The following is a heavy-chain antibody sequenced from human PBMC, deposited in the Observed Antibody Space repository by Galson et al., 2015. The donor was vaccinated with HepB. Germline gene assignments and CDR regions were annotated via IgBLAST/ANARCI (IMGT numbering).Heavy chain of an antibody. J-gene: IGHJ4*02. D-gene: IGHD6-13*01. CDR3: ASGYGSTWGLFDC. CDR2: INQYGSEI. CDR1: GFTFSTYW. V-gene: IGHV3-7*01. Sequence: SLRLSCAASGFTFSTYWMSWVRQAPGKGLEWVANINQYGSEIYYVDSVRGRFTISRDNSKNTLYLQMNSLRLEDTAVYYCASGYGSTWGLFDCWGQGTPVTVSS.